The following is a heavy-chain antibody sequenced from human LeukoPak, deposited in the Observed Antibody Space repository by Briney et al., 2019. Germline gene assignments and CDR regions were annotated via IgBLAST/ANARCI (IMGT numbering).Heavy chain of an antibody. CDR3: ARVSTQSDFDI. V-gene: IGHV4-39*07. J-gene: IGHJ3*02. D-gene: IGHD2-2*01. CDR1: GGSISSSSYY. Sequence: SETLSLTCTVSGGSISSSSYYWGWIRQPPGKGLEWIGSIYYSGSTYYNPSLKSRVTISVDTSKNQFSLKLSSVTAADTAVYYCARVSTQSDFDIWGQGTMVTVSS. CDR2: IYYSGST.